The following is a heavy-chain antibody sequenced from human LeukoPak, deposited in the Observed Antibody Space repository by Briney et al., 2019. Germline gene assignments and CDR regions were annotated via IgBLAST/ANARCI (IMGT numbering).Heavy chain of an antibody. J-gene: IGHJ3*02. Sequence: SETLSLTCTVSGGYISSSSYYWGWISQPPGKGLEWIGSIYYSGSTYYNPSLKSRVTISVDTSKNQFSLKLSSVTAADTAVYYCARGSVPYYDSQWDAFDIWGQGTMVTASS. CDR1: GGYISSSSYY. V-gene: IGHV4-39*07. CDR2: IYYSGST. D-gene: IGHD3-22*01. CDR3: ARGSVPYYDSQWDAFDI.